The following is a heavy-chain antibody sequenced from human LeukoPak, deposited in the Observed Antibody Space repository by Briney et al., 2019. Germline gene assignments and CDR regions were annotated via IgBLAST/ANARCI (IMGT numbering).Heavy chain of an antibody. D-gene: IGHD6-6*01. CDR2: IKQDGSQR. Sequence: GRSLRLSCTASGFAFSDYWMTWVRQAPGKGPEWVANIKQDGSQRYYVDSVRGRFTISRDNAKNSLFLQMNGLRAEDTAVYYCARRGGSSSRRSPIDYWGQGTLVTVSS. V-gene: IGHV3-7*01. CDR1: GFAFSDYW. J-gene: IGHJ4*02. CDR3: ARRGGSSSRRSPIDY.